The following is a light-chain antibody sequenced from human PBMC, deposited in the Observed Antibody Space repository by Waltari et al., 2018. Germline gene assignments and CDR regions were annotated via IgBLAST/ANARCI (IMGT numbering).Light chain of an antibody. Sequence: ELVLTQSPGTLSLSPGERATLSCRASKSVSGNYLAWYQQTPGQSPSLFIYGASSRAPGIPERFSGRWCRTDFTITISRLGPEDLAVYFCQQYSSSVTTFGRGPKVEIK. CDR1: KSVSGNY. CDR3: QQYSSSVTT. CDR2: GAS. J-gene: IGKJ1*01. V-gene: IGKV3-20*01.